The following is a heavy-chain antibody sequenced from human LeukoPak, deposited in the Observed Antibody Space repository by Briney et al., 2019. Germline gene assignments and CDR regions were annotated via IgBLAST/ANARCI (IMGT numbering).Heavy chain of an antibody. J-gene: IGHJ4*02. Sequence: GGSLRLPCAASGFDFSSHGMNWVRQAPGKGLEWVSTINFNGGRTYYADSVKGRFCVSRDNSKNTLYLQMNSLRVEDTAVYYCAKGGRGSWAGNTGDWGQGTLVSVSS. CDR2: INFNGGRT. D-gene: IGHD3-10*01. CDR1: GFDFSSHG. V-gene: IGHV3-23*01. CDR3: AKGGRGSWAGNTGD.